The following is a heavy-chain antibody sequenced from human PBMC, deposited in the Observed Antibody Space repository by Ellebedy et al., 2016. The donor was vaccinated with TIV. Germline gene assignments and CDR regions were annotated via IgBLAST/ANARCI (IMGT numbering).Heavy chain of an antibody. Sequence: PGGSLRLSCAASGFSFSTYGMHWVRQDPGQGLEWVAVIWYDGFNKDYADSVKGRFTISRDNSKSTLYLEMKSLRVEDTAVYYCAREQSPYYEILTGSFDYWGQGALVTVSS. CDR2: IWYDGFNK. CDR1: GFSFSTYG. CDR3: AREQSPYYEILTGSFDY. V-gene: IGHV3-33*01. D-gene: IGHD3-9*01. J-gene: IGHJ4*02.